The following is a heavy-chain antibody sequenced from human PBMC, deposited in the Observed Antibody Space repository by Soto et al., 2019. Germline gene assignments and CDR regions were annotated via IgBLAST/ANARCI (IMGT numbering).Heavy chain of an antibody. D-gene: IGHD5-18*01. CDR3: AREGYSYDLVDY. CDR1: GGSISSYY. CDR2: IYYSGST. Sequence: SETLSLTCTVSGGSISSYYWSWIRQPPGKGLEWIGYIYYSGSTNYNPSLKSRVTISVDTSKNQFSLKLSSVTAADTAVYYCAREGYSYDLVDYWGQGTLVTVSS. J-gene: IGHJ4*02. V-gene: IGHV4-59*01.